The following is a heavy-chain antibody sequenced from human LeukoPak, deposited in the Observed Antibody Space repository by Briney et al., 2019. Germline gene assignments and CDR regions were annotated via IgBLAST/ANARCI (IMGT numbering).Heavy chain of an antibody. CDR1: GFTFSSYS. CDR2: ISYDGSNK. D-gene: IGHD4-17*01. J-gene: IGHJ6*02. CDR3: AKDSLRPWYYYGMDV. V-gene: IGHV3-30*18. Sequence: QPGGSLRLSCAASGFTFSSYSIHWVRQAPGKGLEWMAVISYDGSNKYYADSVKGRFTISRDNSKNTLYLQMNSLRAEDTAVYYCAKDSLRPWYYYGMDVWGQGTTVTVSS.